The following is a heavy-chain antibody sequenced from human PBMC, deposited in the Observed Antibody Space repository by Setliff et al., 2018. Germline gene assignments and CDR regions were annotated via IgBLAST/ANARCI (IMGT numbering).Heavy chain of an antibody. V-gene: IGHV5-51*01. Sequence: PGESLKISCQASGYSFLIYWIGWVRQMPGKGLEWMGIIYPGDSDIRYSPSFEGQVTISADKSITTAYLQWSSLKASDTATYFCVRAGSGIGGDLDYWGQGTLVTV. CDR2: IYPGDSDI. D-gene: IGHD3-10*01. CDR1: GYSFLIYW. CDR3: VRAGSGIGGDLDY. J-gene: IGHJ4*02.